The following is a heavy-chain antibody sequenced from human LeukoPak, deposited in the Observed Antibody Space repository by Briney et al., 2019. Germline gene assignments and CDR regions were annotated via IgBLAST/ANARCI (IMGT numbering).Heavy chain of an antibody. D-gene: IGHD6-19*01. CDR1: GGSISSYY. V-gene: IGHV4-59*01. CDR2: IYYSGTT. Sequence: SETLSLTCTVSGGSISSYYWSWIRQPPGKGLEWIGYIYYSGTTNFNPSLKSRVTISVDTSKNQFSLKLSSVTAADTAVYYCAREGSSGWYNYWGQGTLVTVSS. J-gene: IGHJ4*02. CDR3: AREGSSGWYNY.